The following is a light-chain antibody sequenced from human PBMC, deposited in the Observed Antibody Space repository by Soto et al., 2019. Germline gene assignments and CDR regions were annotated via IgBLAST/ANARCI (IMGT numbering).Light chain of an antibody. CDR3: PQSDSLSP. J-gene: IGKJ3*01. V-gene: IGKV1-5*01. CDR1: QTSSGW. Sequence: DIQMTQSPSTVSASVGDRVTITCRASQTSSGWLAWYQQKPGNAPKLLIYDPSTLQSWVPARFSGSGSGPDFTLAISCLQPADFATCYCPQSDSLSPFGHATQVPLK. CDR2: DPS.